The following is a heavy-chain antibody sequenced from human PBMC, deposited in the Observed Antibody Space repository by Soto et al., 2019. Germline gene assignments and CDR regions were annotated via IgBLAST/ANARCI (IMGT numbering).Heavy chain of an antibody. CDR1: GFMFNNYA. Sequence: GGSLRLSXAASGFMFNNYAMSWVRQAPGKGLEWVSTVSVSGGTTYYADSLKGRFTISRDNSKKTVYLQMNRLRADDTAIYYCPKGLYYYDSSGYRLFDYWGQGTLVTVSS. V-gene: IGHV3-23*01. CDR2: VSVSGGTT. J-gene: IGHJ4*02. CDR3: PKGLYYYDSSGYRLFDY. D-gene: IGHD3-22*01.